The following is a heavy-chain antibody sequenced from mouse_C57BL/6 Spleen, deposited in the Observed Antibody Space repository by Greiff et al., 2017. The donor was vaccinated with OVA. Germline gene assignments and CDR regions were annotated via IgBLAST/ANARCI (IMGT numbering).Heavy chain of an antibody. J-gene: IGHJ2*01. CDR3: ARHEEDYYGSSGDYFDY. CDR2: FYPGSGSI. D-gene: IGHD1-1*01. CDR1: GYTFTEYT. V-gene: IGHV1-62-2*01. Sequence: VQLQQSGAELVKPGASVKLSCKASGYTFTEYTIHWVKQRSGQGLEWIGWFYPGSGSIKYNEKFKDKATLTADKSSSTVYMELSRLTSEDSAVYFCARHEEDYYGSSGDYFDYWGQGTTLTVSS.